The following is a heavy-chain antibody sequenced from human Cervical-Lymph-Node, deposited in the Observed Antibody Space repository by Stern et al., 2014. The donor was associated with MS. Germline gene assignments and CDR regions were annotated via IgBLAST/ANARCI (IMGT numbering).Heavy chain of an antibody. Sequence: EVQLLESGGGLVQPGGSLRLSCAASGFTFSSYAMSWVRQAPGKGLEWVSAISGSGGRTYYADSVKGRFTISRDNSKKTLYLQMNSLRAEDTAVYYCAKDASQYYYDSSGYYYGFADYWGQGTLVTVSS. CDR1: GFTFSSYA. CDR2: ISGSGGRT. V-gene: IGHV3-23*01. D-gene: IGHD3-22*01. J-gene: IGHJ4*02. CDR3: AKDASQYYYDSSGYYYGFADY.